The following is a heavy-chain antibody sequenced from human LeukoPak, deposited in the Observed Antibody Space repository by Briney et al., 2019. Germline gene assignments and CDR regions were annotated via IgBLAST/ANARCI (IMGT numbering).Heavy chain of an antibody. J-gene: IGHJ5*02. CDR3: ASWRRPGIAAAGTPGWFDP. CDR2: IIPIFGTA. V-gene: IGHV1-69*01. Sequence: PAASVKVSCKASGGTFSSYAISWVRQAPGQGLEWMGGIIPIFGTANYAQKFQGRVTITADESTSTAYMELSSLRSEDTAVYYCASWRRPGIAAAGTPGWFDPWGQGTLVTVSS. CDR1: GGTFSSYA. D-gene: IGHD6-13*01.